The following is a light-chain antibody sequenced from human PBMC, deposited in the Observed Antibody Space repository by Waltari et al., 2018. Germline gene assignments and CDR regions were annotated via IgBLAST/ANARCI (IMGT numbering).Light chain of an antibody. Sequence: DIQMTQSPSSLSASVGDRVTITCQASQDISNYLNWYQQKPGKAPKRLNYDASNLETGVPSRFSGSGSGTDFTFTISSLQPEDIATYYCQQYDNLPLTFGGGTKVEIK. CDR2: DAS. CDR1: QDISNY. CDR3: QQYDNLPLT. V-gene: IGKV1-33*01. J-gene: IGKJ4*01.